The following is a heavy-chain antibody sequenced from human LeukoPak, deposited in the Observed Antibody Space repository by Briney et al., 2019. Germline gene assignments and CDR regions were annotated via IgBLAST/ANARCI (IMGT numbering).Heavy chain of an antibody. CDR3: ARRDRLEPLDV. CDR1: GGSISSYY. CDR2: IYYSGST. D-gene: IGHD1-1*01. J-gene: IGHJ6*02. Sequence: SSETLSLTCTVSGGSISSYYWSWIRQPPGKGLEWIGYIYYSGSTNYNPPLKSRVTISVDTSKNQFSLKLSSVTAADTAVYYCARRDRLEPLDVWGQGTTVTVSS. V-gene: IGHV4-59*08.